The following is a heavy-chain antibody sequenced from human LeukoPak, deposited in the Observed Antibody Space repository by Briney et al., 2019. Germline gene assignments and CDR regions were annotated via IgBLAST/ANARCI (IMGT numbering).Heavy chain of an antibody. CDR2: INPNSGGT. V-gene: IGHV1-2*02. CDR1: GYTFTGYY. Sequence: EASVKVSCKASGYTFTGYYMHWVRQAPGQGLEWMGWINPNSGGTNYAQKFQGRVTMTRDTSISTAYMELSRLRSDDTAVYYCARAWAGGAGGDYWGQGTLVTVSS. CDR3: ARAWAGGAGGDY. D-gene: IGHD1-26*01. J-gene: IGHJ4*02.